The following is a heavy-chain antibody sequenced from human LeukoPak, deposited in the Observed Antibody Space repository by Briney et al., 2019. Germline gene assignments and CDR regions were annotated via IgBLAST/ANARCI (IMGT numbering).Heavy chain of an antibody. V-gene: IGHV1-2*02. CDR2: INPKSGDT. CDR3: ARDVGFYYYDSRGYGPVDY. Sequence: ASVKVSCKASGYTFTGYYMHWVRQAPGQGLEWMGWINPKSGDTNSAQKFQGRVTMTRDTSISTAYMELNRLTSDDTAVYYCARDVGFYYYDSRGYGPVDYWGQGTLVTVSS. J-gene: IGHJ4*02. D-gene: IGHD3-22*01. CDR1: GYTFTGYY.